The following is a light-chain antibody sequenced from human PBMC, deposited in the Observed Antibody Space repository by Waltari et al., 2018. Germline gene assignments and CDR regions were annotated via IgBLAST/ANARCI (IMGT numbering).Light chain of an antibody. CDR2: EVS. Sequence: QSALTQPASVSGSPGQSITISCTGTSSDIGAHNYVSWYQEHPGKAPKLMVYEVSNRPSGVSNRFSGSKSGTTASLTISGLQAEDEADYYCSSYISSTTPYVFGTGTKVTVL. CDR1: SSDIGAHNY. J-gene: IGLJ1*01. CDR3: SSYISSTTPYV. V-gene: IGLV2-14*01.